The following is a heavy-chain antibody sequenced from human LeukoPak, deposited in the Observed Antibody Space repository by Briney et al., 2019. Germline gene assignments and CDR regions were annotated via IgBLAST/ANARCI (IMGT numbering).Heavy chain of an antibody. CDR2: ISYDGSNK. CDR3: AKDRHYYGSGSYGYFDY. J-gene: IGHJ4*02. V-gene: IGHV3-30*18. Sequence: PGGSLRLSCAASGFTFSSYGMHWVRQAPGKGLEWVAVISYDGSNKYYVDSVKGRFTISRDTSKNTLSLQMNSLRAEGTAVYYCAKDRHYYGSGSYGYFDYWGQGTLVTVSS. D-gene: IGHD3-10*01. CDR1: GFTFSSYG.